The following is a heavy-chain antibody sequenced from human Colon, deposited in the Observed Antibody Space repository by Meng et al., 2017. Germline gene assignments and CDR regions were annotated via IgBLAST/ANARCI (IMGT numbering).Heavy chain of an antibody. J-gene: IGHJ4*02. CDR2: INPSVGST. CDR1: GYTFTGYY. V-gene: IGHV1-46*01. Sequence: QVQLVQSGAEVKKPGASVKVSCKASGYTFTGYYMHWVRQAPGQGLEWMGFINPSVGSTNYAQKFRGTVTMTRDTSTSTVYMELSSLRSEDTAIYYCARSAYSTGLGYFDSWGQGTLVTVSS. CDR3: ARSAYSTGLGYFDS. D-gene: IGHD6-19*01.